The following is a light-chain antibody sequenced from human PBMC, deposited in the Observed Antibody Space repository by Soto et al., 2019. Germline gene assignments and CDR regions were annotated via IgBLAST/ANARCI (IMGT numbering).Light chain of an antibody. V-gene: IGLV2-14*01. CDR1: SSDIGAYNY. CDR2: EVS. CDR3: CSYTSSTNYV. J-gene: IGLJ1*01. Sequence: QSALTQPASLSGSPGQSITISCTGTSSDIGAYNYVSWYQQHPGKAPKLIIYEVSNRPSGISNRFSGAKSGNTASLTISGLQVEDEADYYCCSYTSSTNYVFGAGTKVTVL.